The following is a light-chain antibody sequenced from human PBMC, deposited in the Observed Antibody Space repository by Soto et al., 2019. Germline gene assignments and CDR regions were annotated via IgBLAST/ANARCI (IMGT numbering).Light chain of an antibody. V-gene: IGKV1-39*01. CDR2: AAS. CDR3: QQSYSTPWT. Sequence: DIQMTQSPSSLSASVGDRVSITCRASQSINNYLNWYQQKPGEAPKVLIYAASSLQSVVPPRFSGSGSGTDFTRTISTLQPDDLATYYCQQSYSTPWTFGQGNKVEV. J-gene: IGKJ1*01. CDR1: QSINNY.